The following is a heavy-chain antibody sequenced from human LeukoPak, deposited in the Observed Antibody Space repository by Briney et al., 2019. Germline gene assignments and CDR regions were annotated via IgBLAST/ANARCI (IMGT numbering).Heavy chain of an antibody. D-gene: IGHD5-12*01. Sequence: GGSLRLSCAASGFTFRSHGMNWVRQAPGKGLEWVSSISSSSSYIYYADSVKGRFTISRDNAKNSLYPQMNSLRAEDTAVYYCARRGHSRKSVDVWGKGTTVTVSS. CDR2: ISSSSSYI. CDR3: ARRGHSRKSVDV. CDR1: GFTFRSHG. J-gene: IGHJ6*04. V-gene: IGHV3-21*01.